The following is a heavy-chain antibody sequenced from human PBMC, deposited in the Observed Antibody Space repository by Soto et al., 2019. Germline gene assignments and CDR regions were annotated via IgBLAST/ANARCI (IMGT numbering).Heavy chain of an antibody. CDR2: IYYSGST. CDR1: GGSVSSGSYY. J-gene: IGHJ4*02. D-gene: IGHD2-21*02. V-gene: IGHV4-61*01. Sequence: QVQLQESGPGLVKPSETLSLTCTVSGGSVSSGSYYWSWIRQPPGKGLEWIGYIYYSGSTNYNPSPKSRVTISVDTSKNQFSLKLSSVTAADTAVYYCAREEVVTALLVWGQGTLGTVSS. CDR3: AREEVVTALLV.